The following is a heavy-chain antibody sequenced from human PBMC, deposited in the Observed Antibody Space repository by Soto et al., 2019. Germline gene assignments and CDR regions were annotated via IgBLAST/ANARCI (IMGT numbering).Heavy chain of an antibody. CDR2: IYYSGST. Sequence: PSETLSLTCTVSGGSISVYYWSWIRQPPGKGLEWIGYIYYSGSTNYNPSLKSRVTISVDTSKNQFSLKLSSVTAADTAVYYCARVPLSGDDILTGFWFDPWGQGTLVTSPQ. J-gene: IGHJ5*02. CDR3: ARVPLSGDDILTGFWFDP. D-gene: IGHD3-9*01. V-gene: IGHV4-59*01. CDR1: GGSISVYY.